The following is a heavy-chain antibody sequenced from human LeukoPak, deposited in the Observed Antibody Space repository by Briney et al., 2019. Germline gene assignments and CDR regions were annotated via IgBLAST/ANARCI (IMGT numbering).Heavy chain of an antibody. D-gene: IGHD5-18*01. CDR2: ITGSSYNK. J-gene: IGHJ4*02. CDR1: GFTFSDYA. CDR3: AVGYSYGYGLVDY. V-gene: IGHV3-21*01. Sequence: GGSLRLSCAASGFTFSDYALNWVRQAPGKGLEWISSITGSSYNKYYAESLKGRVTISRDNAKNSLYLQMDSLRAEDTAVYYCAVGYSYGYGLVDYWGQGTLVTVSS.